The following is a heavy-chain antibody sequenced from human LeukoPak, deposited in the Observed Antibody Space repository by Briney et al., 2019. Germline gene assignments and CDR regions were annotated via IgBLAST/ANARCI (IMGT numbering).Heavy chain of an antibody. CDR2: VNNDGTGT. V-gene: IGHV3-74*01. CDR3: ARGGLGGATPDY. D-gene: IGHD1-26*01. Sequence: GGSLRLSCVVSGFTLNRYWIHWVRQAPGKGLVWVSYVNNDGTGTNYADSVKGRFTMSRDNARNTLYPQMNSLRAEDTAVYYCARGGLGGATPDYWGQGALVTVSS. CDR1: GFTLNRYW. J-gene: IGHJ4*02.